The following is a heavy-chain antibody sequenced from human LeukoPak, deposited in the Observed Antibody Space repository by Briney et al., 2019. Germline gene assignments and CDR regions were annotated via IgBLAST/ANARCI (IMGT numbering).Heavy chain of an antibody. CDR2: INPNSGGT. D-gene: IGHD3-16*02. J-gene: IGHJ6*03. Sequence: ASVKVSCKASGYTFTGYYMHWVRQAPGQGLEWMGWINPNSGGTNYAQKFQGRVTMTRDTSISTAYMELSRLRSDDTAVYYCARGRRRNIVMASRKGYYMDVWGKGTTVTVSS. CDR3: ARGRRRNIVMASRKGYYMDV. V-gene: IGHV1-2*02. CDR1: GYTFTGYY.